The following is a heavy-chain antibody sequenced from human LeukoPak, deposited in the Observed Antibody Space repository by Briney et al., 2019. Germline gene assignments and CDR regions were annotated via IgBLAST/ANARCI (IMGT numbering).Heavy chain of an antibody. J-gene: IGHJ6*03. Sequence: SETLSLTCTVSGGSISSYYWSWIRQPPGKGLEWIGYIYYSGSTNYNPSLKSRVTISVDTSKNQFSLKLSSVTAADTAVYYCARGAYYYDSSGYHYYYYMDVWGKGTTVTISS. CDR3: ARGAYYYDSSGYHYYYYMDV. CDR2: IYYSGST. V-gene: IGHV4-59*01. CDR1: GGSISSYY. D-gene: IGHD3-22*01.